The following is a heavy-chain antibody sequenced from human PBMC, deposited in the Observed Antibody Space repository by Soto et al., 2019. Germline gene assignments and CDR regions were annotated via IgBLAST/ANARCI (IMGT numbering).Heavy chain of an antibody. CDR1: GGSISSGDYY. CDR3: ARGWGIAAAGTYNYFDY. J-gene: IGHJ4*02. V-gene: IGHV4-30-4*01. D-gene: IGHD6-13*01. CDR2: IYYSGST. Sequence: QVQLQESGPGLVKPSQTLSLTCTVSGGSISSGDYYWSWICQPPGKGLEWIGYIYYSGSTYYNPSLKSRVTISVDTSKNQFSLKLSSVTAADTAVYYCARGWGIAAAGTYNYFDYWGQGTLVTVSS.